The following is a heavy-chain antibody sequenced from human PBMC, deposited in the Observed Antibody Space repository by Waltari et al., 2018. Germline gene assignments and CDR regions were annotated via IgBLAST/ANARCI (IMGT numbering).Heavy chain of an antibody. Sequence: QVQLVQSGAEVKKPGASVKVSCKASGYTFTSYDITWVRQATGQGLEWMGWMNPNSGNTCYAQKFQVRVTMTRNTSISTAYMELSSLRSEDTAVYYCASPIAAAGPGYYYYYGMDVWGQGTTVTVSS. CDR1: GYTFTSYD. D-gene: IGHD6-13*01. V-gene: IGHV1-8*01. J-gene: IGHJ6*02. CDR3: ASPIAAAGPGYYYYYGMDV. CDR2: MNPNSGNT.